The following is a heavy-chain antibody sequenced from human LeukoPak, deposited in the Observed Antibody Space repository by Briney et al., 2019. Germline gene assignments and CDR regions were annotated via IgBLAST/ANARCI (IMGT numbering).Heavy chain of an antibody. CDR1: AFTFSDYS. CDR2: ISGRSSTI. J-gene: IGHJ4*02. V-gene: IGHV3-48*01. CDR3: ARDRIKSGSYYFDY. Sequence: GGSLRLSCAASAFTFSDYSMNWVRQAPGKGLEWVSYISGRSSTIYYADSVKGRFTISRDNAKNSIYLEMNSLRAEDTAVYYCARDRIKSGSYYFDYWGQGTLVTVSS. D-gene: IGHD1-26*01.